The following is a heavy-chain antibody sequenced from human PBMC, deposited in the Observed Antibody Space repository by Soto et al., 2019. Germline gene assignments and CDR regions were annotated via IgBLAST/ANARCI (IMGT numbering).Heavy chain of an antibody. CDR1: GFSLTTRPMG. Sequence: QITLKESGPTLVEPTETLTLTCSFSGFSLTTRPMGVAWMRQPPGKALEWLAVIYWDDDKRYNPSLRSRLTINKDTSQKQVVLSMTYMEPPDTATYYCAHRLGGFSWNDGYLDYWGQGTRVTVSS. CDR2: IYWDDDK. V-gene: IGHV2-5*02. CDR3: AHRLGGFSWNDGYLDY. J-gene: IGHJ4*02. D-gene: IGHD1-1*01.